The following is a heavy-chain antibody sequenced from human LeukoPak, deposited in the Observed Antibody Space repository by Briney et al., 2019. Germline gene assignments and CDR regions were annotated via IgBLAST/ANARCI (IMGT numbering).Heavy chain of an antibody. CDR2: MNPNSGNT. D-gene: IGHD6-13*01. J-gene: IGHJ4*02. CDR3: ARGIAAAGTLVNYFDY. CDR1: GYTFTNYD. Sequence: ASVKVSCKASGYTFTNYDLNWVRQATGQGLEWMGWMNPNSGNTGYAQKFQGRVTMTRNTSISTAYMELSSLRSEDTAVYYCARGIAAAGTLVNYFDYWGQGTLVTVSS. V-gene: IGHV1-8*01.